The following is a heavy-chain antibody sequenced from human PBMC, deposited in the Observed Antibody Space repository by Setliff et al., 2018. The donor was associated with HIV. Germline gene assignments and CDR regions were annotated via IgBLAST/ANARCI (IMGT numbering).Heavy chain of an antibody. CDR3: ARAYDTSGDMDF. V-gene: IGHV1-2*02. D-gene: IGHD3-22*01. CDR2: IYPKDGRT. Sequence: ASVKVSCKTSGYTFIASFMHWVRQAPGQGLEWMGWIYPKDGRTNYAQKFQGRVTMTSDTSTSTVDMELSGLRSDDTAVYYCARAYDTSGDMDFWGQGTLVTVSS. J-gene: IGHJ4*02. CDR1: GYTFIASF.